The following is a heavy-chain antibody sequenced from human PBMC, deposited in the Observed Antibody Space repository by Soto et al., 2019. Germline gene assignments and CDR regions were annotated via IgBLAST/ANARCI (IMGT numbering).Heavy chain of an antibody. V-gene: IGHV2-5*02. Sequence: ASGPTLVNPTQTLTLTCTFPGFSLSTYGVGVGWIRQPPGKALEWLALIYWDDDTRFSPSLNSRLAITKDTSKSQVVLTMTHMDPVDTATYYCAHRPGFSMAFDYSGPGSLVTVSS. CDR2: IYWDDDT. CDR1: GFSLSTYGVG. CDR3: AHRPGFSMAFDY. D-gene: IGHD3-10*01. J-gene: IGHJ4*02.